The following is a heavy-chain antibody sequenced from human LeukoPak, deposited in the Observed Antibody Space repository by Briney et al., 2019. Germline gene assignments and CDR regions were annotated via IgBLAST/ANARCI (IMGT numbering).Heavy chain of an antibody. J-gene: IGHJ4*02. Sequence: LPGGSLRLSCATSGFTFSSYGIHWVRQAPGKGLEWVTFIRYYGRQTYYANSVKGRFTVSRDASKNMLYLQMNSLRTEDTALYYCAKETLGGGSTFDDWGQGTLVIVSS. V-gene: IGHV3-30*02. D-gene: IGHD2/OR15-2a*01. CDR2: IRYYGRQT. CDR1: GFTFSSYG. CDR3: AKETLGGGSTFDD.